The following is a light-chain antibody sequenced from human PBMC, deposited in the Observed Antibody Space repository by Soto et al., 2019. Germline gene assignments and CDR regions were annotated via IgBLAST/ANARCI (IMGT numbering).Light chain of an antibody. Sequence: EIVLTHAPAALALSPVERATLSCRASQSVSSFLAWYQQKPGQAPRLLIYDASNRATGIPARFSGSGSGTDFTLTISSLEPEDFAIYYCQQRSNWPITFGQGTRREIK. V-gene: IGKV3-11*01. CDR1: QSVSSF. CDR2: DAS. J-gene: IGKJ5*01. CDR3: QQRSNWPIT.